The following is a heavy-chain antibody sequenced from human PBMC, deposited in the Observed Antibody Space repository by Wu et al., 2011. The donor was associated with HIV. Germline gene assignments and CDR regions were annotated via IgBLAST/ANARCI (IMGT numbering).Heavy chain of an antibody. Sequence: GIFSSSGISWVRQAPGQGLEWMGRIIPILDTTTYAQRFQGRVTITADESTSTVYMELNSLRSEDTAVFYCARGREDYYASRDHSPLDSWGQGTRVSVSS. CDR3: ARGREDYYASRDHSPLDS. J-gene: IGHJ4*02. D-gene: IGHD2-8*01. CDR1: GIFSSSG. CDR2: IIPILDTT. V-gene: IGHV1-69*11.